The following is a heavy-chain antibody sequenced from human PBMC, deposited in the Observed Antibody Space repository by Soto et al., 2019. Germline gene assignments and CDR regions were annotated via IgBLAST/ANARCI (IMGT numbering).Heavy chain of an antibody. CDR2: IYYTGST. D-gene: IGHD3-3*01. CDR3: ARHGLRHSTVFGVVIMGNNWSDP. CDR1: WGKISSSGRR. J-gene: IGHJ5*02. V-gene: IGHV4-39*01. Sequence: SQMLCVRWSVAWGKISSSGRRWGWVRKSPGKGLEWIGSIYYTGSTSYNPSLKSRASISVDTSKDQFSLKLTSVTAADTSVYYCARHGLRHSTVFGVVIMGNNWSDPWGQGTLVTVSS.